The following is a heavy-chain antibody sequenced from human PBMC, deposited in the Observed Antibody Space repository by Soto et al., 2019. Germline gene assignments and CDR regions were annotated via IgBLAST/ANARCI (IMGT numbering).Heavy chain of an antibody. CDR3: ARDRGGLMIHNCGGDCQSKPDAFDI. V-gene: IGHV3-74*01. CDR1: GFTFSSYW. CDR2: INSDGSST. Sequence: GGSLRLSCAASGFTFSSYWMHWVRQAPGKGLVWVSRINSDGSSTSYADSVKGRFTISRDNAKNTLYLQMNSLRAEDTAVYYCARDRGGLMIHNCGGDCQSKPDAFDIWGQGTMVTVSS. D-gene: IGHD2-21*02. J-gene: IGHJ3*02.